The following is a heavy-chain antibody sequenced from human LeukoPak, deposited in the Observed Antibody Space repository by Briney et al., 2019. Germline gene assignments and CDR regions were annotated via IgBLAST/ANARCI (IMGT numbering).Heavy chain of an antibody. CDR2: TSYDGIYT. CDR3: ARGGGYDTSGGYNWFDP. CDR1: GFTFSNYA. V-gene: IGHV3-30*09. Sequence: GRSLRLSCAASGFTFSNYAMHWVRQAPGKGLEWVGVTSYDGIYTYYTDSVKGRFAISRDNSKNTLFLHMNSLRGEDTAVYYCARGGGYDTSGGYNWFDPWGQGTLVTVSS. J-gene: IGHJ5*02. D-gene: IGHD5-12*01.